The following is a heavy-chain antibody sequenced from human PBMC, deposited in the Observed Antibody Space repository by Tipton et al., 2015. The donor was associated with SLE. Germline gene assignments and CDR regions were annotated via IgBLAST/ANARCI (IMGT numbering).Heavy chain of an antibody. V-gene: IGHV4-4*07. CDR1: GGSVGTYY. CDR2: IYTSGSA. J-gene: IGHJ1*01. Sequence: TLSLTCTVSGGSVGTYYWSWLRQPAGKGLEWIGRIYTSGSANVNPSFKSRVSMSIDTSKNQFSLKLSSVTAADTAVYYCAGASRWLASKYFQYWGQGTLVTVSS. D-gene: IGHD6-19*01. CDR3: AGASRWLASKYFQY.